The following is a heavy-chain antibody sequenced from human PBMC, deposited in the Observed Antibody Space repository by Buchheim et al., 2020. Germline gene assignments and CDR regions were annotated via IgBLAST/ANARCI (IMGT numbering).Heavy chain of an antibody. V-gene: IGHV1-46*01. CDR1: GYTFTSYY. CDR2: INPSGGST. CDR3: ASGSGSYYGPETGIDY. Sequence: QVQLVQSGAEVKKPGASVKVSCKASGYTFTSYYMHWVRQAPGQGLEWMGIINPSGGSTSYAQKFQGRVTMTRDPSTSTVYMELSSLRSEDTAVYYCASGSGSYYGPETGIDYWGQGTL. J-gene: IGHJ4*02. D-gene: IGHD1-26*01.